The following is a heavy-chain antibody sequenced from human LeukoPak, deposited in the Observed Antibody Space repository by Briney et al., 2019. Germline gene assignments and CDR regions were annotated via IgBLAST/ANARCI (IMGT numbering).Heavy chain of an antibody. CDR2: ISYDESNT. CDR3: TTAPPLTGTTLIGDY. J-gene: IGHJ4*02. Sequence: GRSLRLSCAASGFTFSSYAMHWVRQAPGKGLEWVATISYDESNTYFADSVKGRFTISRDNSKNTLYLQMNSLKTEDTAVYYCTTAPPLTGTTLIGDYWGQGTLVTVSS. CDR1: GFTFSSYA. D-gene: IGHD1-7*01. V-gene: IGHV3-30*07.